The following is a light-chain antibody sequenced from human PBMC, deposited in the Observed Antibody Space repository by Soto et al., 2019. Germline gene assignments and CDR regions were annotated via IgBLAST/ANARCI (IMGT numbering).Light chain of an antibody. Sequence: QSALTQPASVSGSPGQSITISSTGTSSDVGGFNSVSWYQLRPGTAPKLILYDVVDRPSGVSYRFSGSKSGNTASLTISGLQAADEADYFCSSYTSTMTNVFGSGTKLTVL. CDR3: SSYTSTMTNV. CDR2: DVV. CDR1: SSDVGGFNS. V-gene: IGLV2-14*03. J-gene: IGLJ1*01.